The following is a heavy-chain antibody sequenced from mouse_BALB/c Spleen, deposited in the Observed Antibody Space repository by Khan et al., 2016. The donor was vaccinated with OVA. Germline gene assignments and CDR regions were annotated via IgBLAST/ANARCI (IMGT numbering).Heavy chain of an antibody. CDR2: INPSTGYT. CDR1: GYTFINYW. Sequence: QVQLKQSGAELAKPGASVKMSCTASGYTFINYWILWVKQRPGQGLEWIGYINPSTGYTEYNQNFKDKATLTADKSSRTAYMQLSSLKSEDSAVYYCARRGRRWDFDYWGQGTTLTVSS. J-gene: IGHJ2*01. D-gene: IGHD1-1*01. CDR3: ARRGRRWDFDY. V-gene: IGHV1-7*01.